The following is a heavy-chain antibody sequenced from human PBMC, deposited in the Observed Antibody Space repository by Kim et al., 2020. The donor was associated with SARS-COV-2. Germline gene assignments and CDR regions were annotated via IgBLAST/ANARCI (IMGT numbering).Heavy chain of an antibody. Sequence: SETLSLTCTVSGGSISSYYWSWIRQPPGKGLEWIGYIYYSGSTNYNPSLKSRVTISVDTSKNQFSLKLSSVTAADTAVYYCATSGYSSGPLDWGQGTLVTVSS. D-gene: IGHD6-19*01. CDR1: GGSISSYY. CDR2: IYYSGST. CDR3: ATSGYSSGPLD. J-gene: IGHJ4*02. V-gene: IGHV4-59*01.